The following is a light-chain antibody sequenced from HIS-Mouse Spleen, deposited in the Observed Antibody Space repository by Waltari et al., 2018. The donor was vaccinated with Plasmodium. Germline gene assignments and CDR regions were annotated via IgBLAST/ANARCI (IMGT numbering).Light chain of an antibody. CDR3: QQRSNWPPLT. V-gene: IGKV3-11*01. CDR1: QSVSSY. CDR2: DAS. J-gene: IGKJ4*01. Sequence: EIVLTQSPATLSLSPGEIATLSCRASQSVSSYLAWYQQKPGQAPRLLIYDASNRATGIPARFSGSGSGTDFTLIISSLEPEDFAVYYCQQRSNWPPLTFGGGTKVEIK.